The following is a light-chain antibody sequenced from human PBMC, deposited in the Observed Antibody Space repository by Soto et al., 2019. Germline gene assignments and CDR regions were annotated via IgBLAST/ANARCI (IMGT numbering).Light chain of an antibody. J-gene: IGKJ1*01. CDR3: QQYGSSSWT. Sequence: EIVLTQSPCTLSLSPGERATLSCRASQSVSSSYVAWYQQKPGQAPRLLIYGASSRATGIPDRFSGSGSGTDFTLTISRLEPEDFAVYYCQQYGSSSWTFGQGTKVEIK. CDR1: QSVSSSY. V-gene: IGKV3-20*01. CDR2: GAS.